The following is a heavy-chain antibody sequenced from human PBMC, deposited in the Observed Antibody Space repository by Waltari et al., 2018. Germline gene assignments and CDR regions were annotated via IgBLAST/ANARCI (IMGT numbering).Heavy chain of an antibody. CDR3: ARDAPPGSGRDGDY. Sequence: QVQLVQSGAEVKKPGSSVKVSCKASGGTFSSYAISWVRQAPGQGLEWMGGIIPNFGTANYAQKFQGRVTITADESTSTAYMERSSLRSEDTAVYYCARDAPPGSGRDGDYWGQGTLVTVSS. CDR2: IIPNFGTA. D-gene: IGHD1-26*01. CDR1: GGTFSSYA. V-gene: IGHV1-69*01. J-gene: IGHJ4*02.